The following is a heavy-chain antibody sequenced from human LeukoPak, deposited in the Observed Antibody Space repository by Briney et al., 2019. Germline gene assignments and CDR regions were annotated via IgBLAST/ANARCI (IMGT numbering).Heavy chain of an antibody. CDR2: ISSSSSTI. V-gene: IGHV3-48*01. CDR3: ARDITMPPYYYYYMDV. J-gene: IGHJ6*03. D-gene: IGHD3-3*01. CDR1: GFTFSSYW. Sequence: GGSLRLSCAASGFTFSSYWMSWVRQAPGKGLEWVSYISSSSSTIYYADSVKGRFTISRDNAKNSLYLQMNSLRAEDTAVYYCARDITMPPYYYYYMDVWGKGTTVTVSS.